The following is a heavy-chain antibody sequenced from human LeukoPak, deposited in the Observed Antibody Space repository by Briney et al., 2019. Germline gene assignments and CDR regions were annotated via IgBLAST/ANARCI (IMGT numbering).Heavy chain of an antibody. V-gene: IGHV4-59*12. Sequence: SETLSLTCTVSGGSISSYYWSWIRQPPGKGLEWIGYIYYSGSTNYNPSLKSRVTISVDTSKNQFSLKLSSVTAADTAVYYCARVGIGYAGTYYYYYMDVWGKGTTVTVSS. D-gene: IGHD1-26*01. CDR1: GGSISSYY. J-gene: IGHJ6*03. CDR2: IYYSGST. CDR3: ARVGIGYAGTYYYYYMDV.